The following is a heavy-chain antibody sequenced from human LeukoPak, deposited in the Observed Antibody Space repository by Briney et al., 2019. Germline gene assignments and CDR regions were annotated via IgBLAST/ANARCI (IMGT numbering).Heavy chain of an antibody. Sequence: GGSLRLSCAASGMTFSNHWMHWVRQAPGKGLVWVSLIKTDGRTTIYADSVKGRFTISRDNGKSTLYLQMNSLRAEDAAIYYCTTGPSYGYEWWGQGTVVTVSS. D-gene: IGHD3-16*01. V-gene: IGHV3-74*01. CDR3: TTGPSYGYEW. CDR2: IKTDGRTT. CDR1: GMTFSNHW. J-gene: IGHJ4*02.